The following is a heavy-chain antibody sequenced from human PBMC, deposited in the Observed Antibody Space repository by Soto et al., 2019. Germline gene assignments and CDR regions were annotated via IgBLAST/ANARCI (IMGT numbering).Heavy chain of an antibody. CDR3: AKGRSYYYYYGVDV. J-gene: IGHJ6*02. CDR2: INNNGGST. Sequence: GGSLRLSCVASGFTFSSHRMNWVRQVPGKGLVWVSDINNNGGSTDYADSVKGRFTISRDNSKSTLYLQMNSLRAEDTALYYCAKGRSYYYYYGVDVWGQGTTVTVSS. V-gene: IGHV3-74*01. CDR1: GFTFSSHR.